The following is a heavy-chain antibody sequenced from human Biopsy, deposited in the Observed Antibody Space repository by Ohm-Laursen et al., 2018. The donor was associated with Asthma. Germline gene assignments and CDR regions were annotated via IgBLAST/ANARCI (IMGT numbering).Heavy chain of an antibody. CDR2: ISSSSSTI. V-gene: IGHV3-48*04. D-gene: IGHD3-10*01. CDR3: ARDREVYGSGIGALYYYYYYGMDV. Sequence: SLRLSCSASGFTLSSYSMNWVRQAPGKGLEWVSYISSSSSTIYYADSVKGRFTISRDNAKNPLYLQMNSLRAEDTAVYYCARDREVYGSGIGALYYYYYYGMDVWGQGTTVTVSS. J-gene: IGHJ6*02. CDR1: GFTLSSYS.